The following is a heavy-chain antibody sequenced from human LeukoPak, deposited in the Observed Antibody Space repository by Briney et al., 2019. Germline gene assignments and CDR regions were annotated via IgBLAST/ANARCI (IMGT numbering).Heavy chain of an antibody. CDR2: ITSSGTYK. D-gene: IGHD4-23*01. CDR1: GFIFGTYA. CDR3: ARARSPSGWELPLDH. Sequence: PGGSLRLSCAASGFIFGTYAMSWVRQAPGKGLEWVSLITSSGTYKSCADSAKGRFTISRDNAQNALYFQMNNLRAEDTAVYYCARARSPSGWELPLDHWGLGTPVTVSS. V-gene: IGHV3-21*01. J-gene: IGHJ4*02.